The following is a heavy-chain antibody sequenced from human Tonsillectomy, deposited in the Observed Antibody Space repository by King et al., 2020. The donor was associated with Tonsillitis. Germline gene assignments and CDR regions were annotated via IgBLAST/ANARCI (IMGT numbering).Heavy chain of an antibody. Sequence: VQLVESGGGLVQPGGSLRLSCAASGFTFSDFYMNWIRQAPGKGLEWVSYISASSSHTNYADSVKGRFTISRDNAKNSLYLQMNSLRAEDTAIYYCARPLFGEQRLVPSDSWGQGTLVTVSS. CDR2: ISASSSHT. CDR3: ARPLFGEQRLVPSDS. D-gene: IGHD6-13*01. V-gene: IGHV3-11*06. J-gene: IGHJ4*02. CDR1: GFTFSDFY.